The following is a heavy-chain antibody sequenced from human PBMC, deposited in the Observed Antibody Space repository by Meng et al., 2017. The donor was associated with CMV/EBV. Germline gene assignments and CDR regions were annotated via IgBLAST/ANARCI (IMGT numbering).Heavy chain of an antibody. V-gene: IGHV1-2*02. CDR2: INPNSGGT. J-gene: IGHJ3*02. CDR3: AVAVAPRGDAFDI. CDR1: GYTFTGYY. Sequence: ASVKVSCKASGYTFTGYYMHWVRQAPGQGLEWMGWINPNSGGTNYAQKFQGRVTMTRDTFISTAYMELSRLRSDDTAVYYCAVAVAPRGDAFDIWGQGTMVTVSS. D-gene: IGHD6-19*01.